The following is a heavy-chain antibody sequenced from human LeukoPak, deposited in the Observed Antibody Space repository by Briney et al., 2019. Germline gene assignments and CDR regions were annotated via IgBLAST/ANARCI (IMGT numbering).Heavy chain of an antibody. CDR1: GFTFSSYA. CDR2: ISGSGGST. D-gene: IGHD3-22*01. CDR3: AKYRSIVVVTRGYNWFDP. J-gene: IGHJ5*02. Sequence: QPGGSLRLSCAASGFTFSSYAMSWVRQAPGKGLEWVSAISGSGGSTYYADSVKGRFTISRDNSKNTLYLQMNSLRAEDTAVYYCAKYRSIVVVTRGYNWFDPWGQGTLVTVSS. V-gene: IGHV3-23*01.